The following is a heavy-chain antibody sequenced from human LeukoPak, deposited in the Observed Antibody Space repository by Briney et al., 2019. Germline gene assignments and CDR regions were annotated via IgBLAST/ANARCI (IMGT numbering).Heavy chain of an antibody. CDR1: GGSISSGRDS. V-gene: IGHV4-31*03. CDR3: ARERYCTTTSYYNGGWFDS. Sequence: PSQTLSLTCTVSGGSISSGRDSWSWIRQHPGKGLEWIGYSYYTGSTFYNPSLKSRVTISVDASRNQFSLKLTSVTAADTAVYYCARERYCTTTSYYNGGWFDSWGQGTLVTVSS. CDR2: SYYTGST. J-gene: IGHJ5*01. D-gene: IGHD2-2*02.